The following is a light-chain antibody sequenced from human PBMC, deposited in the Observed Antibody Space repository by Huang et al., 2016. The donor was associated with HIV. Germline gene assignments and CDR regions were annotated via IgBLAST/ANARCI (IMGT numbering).Light chain of an antibody. Sequence: EIVMTQSPATLSVSPGERATLSRRASQTVNSNLAWYQHKPGQAPRLLIYGASTRAAGVPARCSGSGSGTKFTLTISRLQSEDFAVYYCQQYNNWLAFGQGTKVEIK. CDR3: QQYNNWLA. V-gene: IGKV3-15*01. J-gene: IGKJ1*01. CDR1: QTVNSN. CDR2: GAS.